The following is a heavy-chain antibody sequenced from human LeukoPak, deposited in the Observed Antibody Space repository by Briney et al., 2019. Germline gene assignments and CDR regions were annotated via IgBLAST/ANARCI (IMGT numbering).Heavy chain of an antibody. D-gene: IGHD2-8*01. J-gene: IGHJ4*02. CDR3: ASGGYCTNGVCYVYDYFDS. CDR1: GGSISSSSYY. CDR2: IYTSGGT. V-gene: IGHV4-39*07. Sequence: SGTLSLTCTVSGGSISSSSYYWGWIRQPPGKGLEWIGRIYTSGGTNYNPSLKSRVTISIDTSTNQFSLKLSSVTAADTAVYYCASGGYCTNGVCYVYDYFDSWGQGTLVTVSS.